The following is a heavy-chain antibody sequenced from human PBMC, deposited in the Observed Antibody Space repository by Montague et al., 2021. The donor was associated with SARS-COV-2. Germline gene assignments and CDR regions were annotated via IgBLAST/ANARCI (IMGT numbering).Heavy chain of an antibody. Sequence: SETLSLTCAVYGGSFNDYYWSWIRQPPGKGLEWIGQINHSGSTNCNPSLKSRVTISVDTSKNQFSLKLRSMTAADTAVYYCARGRVGITMIQVVIGYSYYFDYWGQGTLVTVSS. J-gene: IGHJ4*02. CDR3: ARGRVGITMIQVVIGYSYYFDY. CDR2: INHSGST. CDR1: GGSFNDYY. D-gene: IGHD3-22*01. V-gene: IGHV4-34*01.